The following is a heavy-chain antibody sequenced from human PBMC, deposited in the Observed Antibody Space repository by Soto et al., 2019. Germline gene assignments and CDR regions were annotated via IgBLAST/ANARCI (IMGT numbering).Heavy chain of an antibody. CDR2: IGTAGDT. Sequence: GGSLRLSCAASGFTFSSYDMHWVRQATGKGLEWVSAIGTAGDTYYPGSVKGRFTISRENAKNSLYLQMNSLRAGDTAVYYCARAGRGTEIDYWGQGTLVTVSS. CDR1: GFTFSSYD. J-gene: IGHJ4*02. D-gene: IGHD5-12*01. V-gene: IGHV3-13*01. CDR3: ARAGRGTEIDY.